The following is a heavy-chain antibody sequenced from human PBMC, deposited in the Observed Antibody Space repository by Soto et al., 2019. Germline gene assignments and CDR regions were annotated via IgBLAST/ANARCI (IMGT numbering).Heavy chain of an antibody. V-gene: IGHV1-2*02. CDR2: INPHSRGT. J-gene: IGHJ5*02. CDR3: ARVTLKAGNWFDP. CDR1: GYTFTDYF. Sequence: VQLVQSGAEVKKPGASVKVSCKASGYTFTDYFIHWVRQAPGQGFEWMGWINPHSRGTNYAQKFQGRVTMTRDTSNSTAYMELRGLTSDDTAVYYCARVTLKAGNWFDPWGQGTLVTVSS.